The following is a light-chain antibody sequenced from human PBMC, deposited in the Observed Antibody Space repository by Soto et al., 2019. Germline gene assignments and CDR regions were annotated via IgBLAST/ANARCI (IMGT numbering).Light chain of an antibody. CDR1: QSVSSY. Sequence: EIVLTQSPATLSLSPGERATLSCRASQSVSSYLAWYQQKPGQAPRLLIYDASNRATGIPARFSGSGSGTNFTLTISSLELEDFAVYYCQQRSNGPPITFGQGTGLEIK. CDR3: QQRSNGPPIT. V-gene: IGKV3-11*01. CDR2: DAS. J-gene: IGKJ5*01.